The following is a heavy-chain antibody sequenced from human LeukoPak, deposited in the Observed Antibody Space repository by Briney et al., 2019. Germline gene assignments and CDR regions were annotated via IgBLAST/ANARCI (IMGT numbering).Heavy chain of an antibody. Sequence: ASVKVSCTASGYTFIGYYIHWVRQAPGQGLEWMGWINPNTGGTNYAQKFQARVTMTRDTSINTVYMDLSRLRSDDTAVYYCARTYCDTTACSNWFVPWGQGTLVTVSS. J-gene: IGHJ5*02. V-gene: IGHV1-2*02. D-gene: IGHD2/OR15-2a*01. CDR3: ARTYCDTTACSNWFVP. CDR2: INPNTGGT. CDR1: GYTFIGYY.